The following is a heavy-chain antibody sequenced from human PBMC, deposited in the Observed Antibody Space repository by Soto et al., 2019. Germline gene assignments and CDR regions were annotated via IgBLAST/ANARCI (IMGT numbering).Heavy chain of an antibody. V-gene: IGHV4-31*03. J-gene: IGHJ3*02. Sequence: TLSLTCSVSGDSISRIDYYWTWIRQHPEKGLEWIGNIYFRGNTYYSPSLESRLTISVDTSKNQFSLKLTSVTAADTAVYYCAREGGTYDSGGYLIRGAFDIWGQGTMVTVSS. CDR1: GDSISRIDYY. CDR2: IYFRGNT. D-gene: IGHD3-22*01. CDR3: AREGGTYDSGGYLIRGAFDI.